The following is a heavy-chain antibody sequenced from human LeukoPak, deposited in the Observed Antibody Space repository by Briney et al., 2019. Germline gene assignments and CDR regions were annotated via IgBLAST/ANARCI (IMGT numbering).Heavy chain of an antibody. CDR1: GYTFTGYY. J-gene: IGHJ4*02. CDR3: ARYCSSTSCYTGLDY. D-gene: IGHD2-2*02. Sequence: ASVKVSCKASGYTFTGYYMHWVRQAPGQGLEWMGWINPNSGGTNYAQKFQGRVTMTRDTSISTAYMELSRLRSDDTAVYYCARYCSSTSCYTGLDYWGQGTLVTVSS. CDR2: INPNSGGT. V-gene: IGHV1-2*02.